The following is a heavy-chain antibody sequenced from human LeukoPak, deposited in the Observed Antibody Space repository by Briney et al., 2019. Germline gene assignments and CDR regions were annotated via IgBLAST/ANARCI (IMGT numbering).Heavy chain of an antibody. CDR3: ASDRVFYGLDV. V-gene: IGHV3-74*01. J-gene: IGHJ6*02. CDR1: GFTFSSYW. Sequence: GGSLRLSCAASGFTFSSYWMHWVRQAPGKGLVWVSRINSDGSSTSYADSVKGRFTISRDNARNTLYLQMNSLRPEDTAIYYCASDRVFYGLDVWGQGTTVTVSS. CDR2: INSDGSST.